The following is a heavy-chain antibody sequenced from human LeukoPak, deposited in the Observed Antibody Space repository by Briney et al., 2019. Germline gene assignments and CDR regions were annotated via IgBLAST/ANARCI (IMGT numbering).Heavy chain of an antibody. J-gene: IGHJ4*02. CDR1: GGSISSSSYY. V-gene: IGHV4-61*05. CDR3: ARGPDYYDSSGYLGY. CDR2: IYYSGST. D-gene: IGHD3-22*01. Sequence: SETLSLTCTVSGGSISSSSYYWGWIRQPPGKGLEWIGYIYYSGSTNYNPSLKSRVTISVDTSKNQFSLKLSSVTAADTAVYYCARGPDYYDSSGYLGYWGQGTLVTVSS.